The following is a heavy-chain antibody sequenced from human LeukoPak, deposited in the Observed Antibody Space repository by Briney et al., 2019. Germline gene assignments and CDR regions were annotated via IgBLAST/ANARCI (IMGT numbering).Heavy chain of an antibody. D-gene: IGHD6-13*01. CDR3: AREVVAAAGTRSYYYYGMDV. CDR2: IIPILGIA. CDR1: GGTFSSYA. Sequence: SVKVSCKASGGTFSSYAISWVRQAPGQGLEGMGRIIPILGIANYAQKFQGRVTITADKSTSTVYMELSSLRSEDTAVYYCAREVVAAAGTRSYYYYGMDVWGQGTTVTVSS. V-gene: IGHV1-69*04. J-gene: IGHJ6*02.